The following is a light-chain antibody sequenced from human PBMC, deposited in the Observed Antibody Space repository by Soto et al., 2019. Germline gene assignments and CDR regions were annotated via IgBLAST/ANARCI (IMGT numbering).Light chain of an antibody. CDR1: QSVSSY. J-gene: IGKJ1*01. CDR2: DAS. CDR3: QQRSNWPTWT. V-gene: IGKV3-11*01. Sequence: EIVLTQSPATLSLSPGERATLSCRASQSVSSYLAWYQQKPGQAPRLLIYDASTRATGIPARFSGSGSGTDVTLTISSLEPEDFAVDYCQQRSNWPTWTFGQGTKVEIK.